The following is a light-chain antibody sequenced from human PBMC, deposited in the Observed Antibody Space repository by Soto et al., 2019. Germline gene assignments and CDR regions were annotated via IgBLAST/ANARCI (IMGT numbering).Light chain of an antibody. CDR1: QSVSSNY. CDR2: GAS. CDR3: QQYGSSPLMYT. V-gene: IGKV3-20*01. J-gene: IGKJ2*01. Sequence: ENVLTQSPGTLSLSPGERATLSCRASQSVSSNYLAWYQHKPGQAPRLLIYGASSRAIGIPDRFSGSGSGTDFTLTISRLEPEDFAVYYCQQYGSSPLMYTFGHGTKLEIK.